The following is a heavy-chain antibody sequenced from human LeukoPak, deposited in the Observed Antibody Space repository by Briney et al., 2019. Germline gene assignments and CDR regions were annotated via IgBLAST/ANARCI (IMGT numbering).Heavy chain of an antibody. CDR3: AKEAYYDSSGSTFDY. J-gene: IGHJ4*02. CDR2: IWYDGSNK. Sequence: GRSLRLSCAASGFTFSSYGMHWVRQAPDKGLEWVAVIWYDGSNKYYADSVKGRFTISRDNSKNTLYLQMNSLRAEDTAVYYCAKEAYYDSSGSTFDYWGQGTLSPSPQ. V-gene: IGHV3-33*06. CDR1: GFTFSSYG. D-gene: IGHD3-22*01.